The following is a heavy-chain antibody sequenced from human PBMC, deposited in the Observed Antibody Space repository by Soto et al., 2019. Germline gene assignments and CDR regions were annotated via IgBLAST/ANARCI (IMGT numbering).Heavy chain of an antibody. CDR1: GFTFRSYG. CDR2: IWYDGSNK. CDR3: ARDQGKVAPFYYYFAMDV. J-gene: IGHJ6*02. D-gene: IGHD6-6*01. V-gene: IGHV3-33*01. Sequence: TGGSLRLSCAASGFTFRSYGMHWVRQAPGKGLEWVAVIWYDGSNKYYADSVKGRFTISRDNSKNTLYLQMNSLRAEDTAVYYCARDQGKVAPFYYYFAMDVWGQGTTVTVSS.